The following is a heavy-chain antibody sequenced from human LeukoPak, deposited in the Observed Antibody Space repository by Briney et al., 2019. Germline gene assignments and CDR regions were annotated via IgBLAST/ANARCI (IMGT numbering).Heavy chain of an antibody. D-gene: IGHD3-3*01. CDR2: IIPIFGTA. Sequence: SVKVSCKASGGTFSSYAIRWVRQAPGQGLEWMGRIIPIFGTANYAQKFQGRVTITTDVSTSTAYMELSSLRSEDTAVYYCARDPEVRFPDGWGQGTLVTVSS. CDR1: GGTFSSYA. CDR3: ARDPEVRFPDG. J-gene: IGHJ4*02. V-gene: IGHV1-69*05.